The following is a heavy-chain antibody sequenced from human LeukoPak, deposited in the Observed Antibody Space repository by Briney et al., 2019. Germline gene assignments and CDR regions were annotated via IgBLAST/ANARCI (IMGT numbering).Heavy chain of an antibody. Sequence: GGSLRLSCAASGFTFSNYNMHWVRQAPGKGLEWVSYITLSRSTIYYADSVEGRFTISRDNAKDSLYLQMNSLRVEDTAVYYCLRGDRRDYWGQGTLVTVSS. CDR3: LRGDRRDY. J-gene: IGHJ4*02. CDR1: GFTFSNYN. V-gene: IGHV3-48*04. CDR2: ITLSRSTI.